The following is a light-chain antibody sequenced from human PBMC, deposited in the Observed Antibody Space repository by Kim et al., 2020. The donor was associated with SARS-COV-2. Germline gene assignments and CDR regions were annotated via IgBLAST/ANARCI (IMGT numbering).Light chain of an antibody. J-gene: IGKJ1*01. CDR2: VAS. CDR1: QDVSRW. CDR3: QQANSDPPT. Sequence: AYVGDSVTITCRASQDVSRWLAWYQQKPGKAPKLLIYVASTLERGVPSRFSGSGSGTDFTLTISSLQPEDFATYYCQQANSDPPTFGQGTKVDIK. V-gene: IGKV1-12*01.